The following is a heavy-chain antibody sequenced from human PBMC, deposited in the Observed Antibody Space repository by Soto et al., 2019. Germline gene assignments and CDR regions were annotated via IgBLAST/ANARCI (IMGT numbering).Heavy chain of an antibody. CDR3: ARLGYCSSTSCFDY. V-gene: IGHV4-31*03. J-gene: IGHJ4*02. CDR1: GGSISSGGYY. Sequence: QVQLQESGPGLVKPSQTLSLTCTVSGGSISSGGYYWSWIRQHPGKGLEWIGYIYYSGSTYYNPSLKSRVTISVDTSKNRVSLKLSYVTAADTAVYYCARLGYCSSTSCFDYWGQGTLVTVSS. CDR2: IYYSGST. D-gene: IGHD2-2*01.